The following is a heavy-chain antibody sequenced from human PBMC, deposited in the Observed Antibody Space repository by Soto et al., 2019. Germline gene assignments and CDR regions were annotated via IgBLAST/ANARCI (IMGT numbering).Heavy chain of an antibody. V-gene: IGHV3-53*01. CDR1: GFTVSSNY. CDR2: IYSGGST. J-gene: IGHJ4*02. D-gene: IGHD3-22*01. CDR3: AKPPNYYDSSGYYDY. Sequence: GGSLRLSCAASGFTVSSNYMSWVRQAPGKGLEWVSVIYSGGSTYYADSVKGRFTISRHNSKNTLYLQMNSLRAEDTAVYYCAKPPNYYDSSGYYDYWGQGTLVTVSS.